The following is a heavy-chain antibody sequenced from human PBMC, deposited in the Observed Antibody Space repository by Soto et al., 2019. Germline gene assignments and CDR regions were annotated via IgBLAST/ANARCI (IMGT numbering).Heavy chain of an antibody. CDR2: VYHSGSN. Sequence: SETFSHSNGVSGDTMSRTRWCRWVLLLPGKGLEWIGDVYHSGSNNYNPSLKSRVTISVDKSNNQFSLKLKSVTAADTAVYFCAIFVKLYHHDNSGWTFAPWGQGFLV. J-gene: IGHJ5*02. CDR1: GDTMSRTRW. V-gene: IGHV4-4*02. CDR3: AIFVKLYHHDNSGWTFAP. D-gene: IGHD3-22*01.